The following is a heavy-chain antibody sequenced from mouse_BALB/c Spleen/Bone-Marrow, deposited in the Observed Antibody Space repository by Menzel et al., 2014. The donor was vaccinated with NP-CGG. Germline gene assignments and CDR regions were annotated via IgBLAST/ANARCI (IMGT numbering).Heavy chain of an antibody. CDR1: GYTSTSYD. D-gene: IGHD2-4*01. Sequence: VQLQESGAELVKPGASVKLSCKASGYTSTSYDINWVRQRPEQGLEWIGWIFPGDGSTKYNEKFKGKATLTTDKSSSTAYMQLSRLTSEDSAVYFCARRVYYDYDGGAWFAYWGQGTLGTVSA. CDR2: IFPGDGST. J-gene: IGHJ3*01. V-gene: IGHV1-85*01. CDR3: ARRVYYDYDGGAWFAY.